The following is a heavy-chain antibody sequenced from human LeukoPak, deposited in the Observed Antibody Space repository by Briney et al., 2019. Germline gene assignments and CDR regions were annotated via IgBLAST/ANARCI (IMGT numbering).Heavy chain of an antibody. CDR3: ARGGGEGATIWPWFDP. J-gene: IGHJ5*02. D-gene: IGHD1-26*01. CDR2: INPSGGST. Sequence: ASVKVSCKASGYTLTSYYMHWVRQAPGQGLEWMGIINPSGGSTSYAQKFQGRVTMTRDMSTSTVYMELSSLRSEDTAVYYCARGGGEGATIWPWFDPWGQGTLVTVSS. V-gene: IGHV1-46*01. CDR1: GYTLTSYY.